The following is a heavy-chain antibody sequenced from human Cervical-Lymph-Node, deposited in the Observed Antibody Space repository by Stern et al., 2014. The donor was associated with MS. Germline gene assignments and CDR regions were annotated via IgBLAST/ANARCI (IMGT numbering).Heavy chain of an antibody. CDR1: GYTFSRDY. CDR2: ITNVGST. J-gene: IGHJ4*02. V-gene: IGHV3-53*01. CDR3: ARDTSSPERSDW. D-gene: IGHD1-1*01. Sequence: EVQLVESGGGVIQPGGSLRLSCTASGYTFSRDYMTWVRQAPGKGLEWVSLITNVGSTFYTDPVKGRFTISRDDSKNTVYLHMTSLRAEDTAMYYCARDTSSPERSDWWGQGTLVTVSS.